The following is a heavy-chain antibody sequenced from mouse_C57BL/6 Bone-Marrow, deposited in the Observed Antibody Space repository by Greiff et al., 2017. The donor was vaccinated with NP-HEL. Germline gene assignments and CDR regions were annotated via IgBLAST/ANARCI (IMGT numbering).Heavy chain of an antibody. D-gene: IGHD1-1*01. CDR3: ARSGYGSSFHWYFDV. CDR2: IYPSDSET. J-gene: IGHJ1*03. Sequence: VQLQQPGAELVRPGSSVKLSCKASGYTFTSYWMDWVKQRPGQGLEWIGNIYPSDSETHYNQKFKDKATLTVDKSSSTAYMQLSSLTSEDSAVYYCARSGYGSSFHWYFDVWGTGTTVTVSS. V-gene: IGHV1-61*01. CDR1: GYTFTSYW.